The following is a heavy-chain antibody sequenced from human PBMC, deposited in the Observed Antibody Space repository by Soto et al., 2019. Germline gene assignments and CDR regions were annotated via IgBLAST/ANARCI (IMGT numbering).Heavy chain of an antibody. V-gene: IGHV3-9*01. CDR2: ISWNSSTM. CDR1: GFSFNEYA. D-gene: IGHD2-2*01. J-gene: IGHJ6*03. CDR3: AKGCCSSARCLTCSYMDG. Sequence: EVQLVESGGGLVQPGRSLRLSCAASGFSFNEYAMHWVRQAPGKGLEWVSGISWNSSTMGYGDSVRGRFTISRDNAKNSLYLEMNSLRAEDTAVYYCAKGCCSSARCLTCSYMDGWGKGTTVTVS.